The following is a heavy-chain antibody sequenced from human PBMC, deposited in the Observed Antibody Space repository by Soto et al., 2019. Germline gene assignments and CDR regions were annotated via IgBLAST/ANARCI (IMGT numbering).Heavy chain of an antibody. CDR1: GFTFRTSW. CDR2: INTDGST. J-gene: IGHJ4*02. V-gene: IGHV3-74*01. CDR3: ERILVGANRAFEY. Sequence: GGSLRLSCAASGFTFRTSWMHWVRQAPGKGLVWVSRINTDGSTTYADSVKGRFTISKDNGKNTLYLQMDSLRAEDTAVYYCERILVGANRAFEYWGQGTLVTVSS. D-gene: IGHD1-26*01.